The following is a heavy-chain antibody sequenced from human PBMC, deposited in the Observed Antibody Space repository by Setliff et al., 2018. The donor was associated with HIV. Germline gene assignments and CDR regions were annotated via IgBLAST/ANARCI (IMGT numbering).Heavy chain of an antibody. V-gene: IGHV4-39*01. CDR3: ARQGAVTGYSFDY. Sequence: PSETLSLTCTVSGASTSSSTYYWGWIRQPPGKGLEWIGYIYYSGSTYYNPSLKSRVTISVDTSKNHFSLRLSSVTAADTAVYYCARQGAVTGYSFDYWGQGALVTVSS. CDR1: GASTSSSTYY. D-gene: IGHD6-19*01. CDR2: IYYSGST. J-gene: IGHJ4*02.